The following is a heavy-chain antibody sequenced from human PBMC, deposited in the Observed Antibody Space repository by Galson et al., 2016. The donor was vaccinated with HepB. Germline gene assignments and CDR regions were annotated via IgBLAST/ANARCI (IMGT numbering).Heavy chain of an antibody. V-gene: IGHV3-30-3*01. CDR1: GFTFSTYA. CDR2: VSYHGSDK. CDR3: ARCFSTRICGTSSAAFDV. D-gene: IGHD2-21*01. J-gene: IGHJ3*01. Sequence: SLRLSCAASGFTFSTYAMFWVRQAPGKGLEWVAVVSYHGSDKYYPDSVKGRFTISRDNSKNTLYLQMNNLRVEDTALYYGARCFSTRICGTSSAAFDVWGQGTMVTVSS.